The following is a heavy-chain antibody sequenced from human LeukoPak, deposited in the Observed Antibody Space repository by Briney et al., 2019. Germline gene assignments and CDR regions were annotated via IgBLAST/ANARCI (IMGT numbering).Heavy chain of an antibody. CDR2: ISTYNGNT. CDR3: ARFNRRSNEYDILTGFPLGP. V-gene: IGHV1-18*04. Sequence: ASVKLSCTASGYTFTSYGISWVRQAPGQGLEWMGWISTYNGNTNYAQTLKGRATMTTDTSTSTAYMELRSLRSDDTAVYYCARFNRRSNEYDILTGFPLGPWGQGALVTVSS. CDR1: GYTFTSYG. J-gene: IGHJ5*02. D-gene: IGHD3-9*01.